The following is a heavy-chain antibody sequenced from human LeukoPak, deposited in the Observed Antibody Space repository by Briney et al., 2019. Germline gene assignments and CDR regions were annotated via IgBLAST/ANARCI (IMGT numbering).Heavy chain of an antibody. CDR3: ARGGYSYGYYSDY. D-gene: IGHD5-18*01. CDR2: ISSSSSYI. CDR1: GFTFSSYS. J-gene: IGHJ4*02. V-gene: IGHV3-21*01. Sequence: GGSLRLSCAASGFTFSSYSMNWVRQAPGKGLEWVSSISSSSSYIYYADSVKGRFTISRDNAKNSLYLQMNSLRAEDTAVYYCARGGYSYGYYSDYWGQGTLVTVSS.